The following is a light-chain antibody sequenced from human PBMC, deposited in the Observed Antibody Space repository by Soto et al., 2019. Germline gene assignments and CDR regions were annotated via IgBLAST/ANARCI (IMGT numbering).Light chain of an antibody. Sequence: DILMTQSPSSLSASVGDRITITCRASQDIFNYLNWYQQKPGKAPKLLIYDASNLETGVPSRFSRSRFGTDFTFTISSLQPEDIATYYCQQYDDLPLMFTFGQGTKLEIK. V-gene: IGKV1-33*01. J-gene: IGKJ2*01. CDR3: QQYDDLPLMFT. CDR1: QDIFNY. CDR2: DAS.